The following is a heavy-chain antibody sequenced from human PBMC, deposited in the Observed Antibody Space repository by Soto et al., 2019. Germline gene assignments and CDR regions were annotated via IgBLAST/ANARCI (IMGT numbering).Heavy chain of an antibody. D-gene: IGHD3-3*01. Sequence: ASVKVSCKASGYTFTSYDINWVRQATGKGLEWMGWMNPNSGNTGYAQKFQGRVTMTRNTSISTAYMELSSLISEDTAVYYCARGQRFLEWLLFPEPADYYGMDVWRQGTTVTVSS. CDR2: MNPNSGNT. V-gene: IGHV1-8*01. CDR3: ARGQRFLEWLLFPEPADYYGMDV. CDR1: GYTFTSYD. J-gene: IGHJ6*02.